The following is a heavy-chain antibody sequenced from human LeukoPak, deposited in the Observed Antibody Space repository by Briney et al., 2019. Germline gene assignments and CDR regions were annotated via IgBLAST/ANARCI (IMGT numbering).Heavy chain of an antibody. CDR1: GFAFNTYA. D-gene: IGHD1-1*01. V-gene: IGHV3-23*03. CDR2: IFASGSTT. Sequence: PGGSLRLSCAASGFAFNTYAMNWVRQAPGKGLEWVSIIFASGSTTYYADSVKGRFTISRDNSNNMLYLQMNSLRAEDTAVCYCAKDLRPDGINDLDYWGQGTLVTVSS. J-gene: IGHJ4*02. CDR3: AKDLRPDGINDLDY.